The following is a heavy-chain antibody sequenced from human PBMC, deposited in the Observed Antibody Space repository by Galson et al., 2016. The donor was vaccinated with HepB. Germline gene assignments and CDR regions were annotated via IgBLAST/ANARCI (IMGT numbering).Heavy chain of an antibody. V-gene: IGHV4-61*05. Sequence: SETLSLTCTVSGGSINSSRYYWGWIRQSPGKGLEWIGYVYYSGSTFYNPSLQSRVTISVDTSKSQFSLTLSSVTAADTAFYYCARVRHDFWRPQNKLHNFDSWGQGTLVTVSS. J-gene: IGHJ4*02. CDR3: ARVRHDFWRPQNKLHNFDS. D-gene: IGHD3-3*01. CDR1: GGSINSSRYY. CDR2: VYYSGST.